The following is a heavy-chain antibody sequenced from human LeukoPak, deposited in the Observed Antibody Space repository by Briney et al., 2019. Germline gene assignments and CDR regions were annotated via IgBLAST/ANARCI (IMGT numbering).Heavy chain of an antibody. CDR1: GYTFTSYD. V-gene: IGHV1-8*01. CDR3: ASSGRGYCSGGSCSFFDY. J-gene: IGHJ4*02. CDR2: MNPNSGNT. D-gene: IGHD2-15*01. Sequence: ASVKVSCKASGYTFTSYDINWVRQATGQGLEWMGWMNPNSGNTGYAQKFQGRVTMTRNTSISTAYMELSSLRSEDTAVYYCASSGRGYCSGGSCSFFDYWGQGTLVTVSS.